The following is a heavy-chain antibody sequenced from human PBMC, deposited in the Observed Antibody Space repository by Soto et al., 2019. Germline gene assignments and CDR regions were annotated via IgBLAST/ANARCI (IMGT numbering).Heavy chain of an antibody. Sequence: ASVKVSCKASGYTFTSYAMHWVRQAPGQRLEWMGWINAGNGNTKYSQKFQGRVTITRDTSASTAYMELSSLRSKDTAVYYCARAPSWWYFDLWGRGTLVTVSS. J-gene: IGHJ2*01. CDR1: GYTFTSYA. V-gene: IGHV1-3*01. CDR2: INAGNGNT. CDR3: ARAPSWWYFDL.